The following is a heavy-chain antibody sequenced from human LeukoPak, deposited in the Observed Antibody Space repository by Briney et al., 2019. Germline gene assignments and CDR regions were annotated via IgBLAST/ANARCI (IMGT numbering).Heavy chain of an antibody. D-gene: IGHD3-22*01. CDR2: ISSSSSYI. CDR3: ASHDSSGEMQLGSVGY. V-gene: IGHV3-21*01. CDR1: GFTFSTYS. Sequence: GGSLRLSFAASGFTFSTYSMNWVRQAPGKGLEWVSSISSSSSYIYYADSVKGRFTISRDNAKNSLYLQMNSLRAEDTAVYYCASHDSSGEMQLGSVGYWGQGTLVTVSS. J-gene: IGHJ4*02.